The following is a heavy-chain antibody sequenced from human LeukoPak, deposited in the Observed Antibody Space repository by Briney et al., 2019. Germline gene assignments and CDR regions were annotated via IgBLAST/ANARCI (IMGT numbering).Heavy chain of an antibody. D-gene: IGHD4-17*01. CDR1: GYTFTSYY. CDR2: IIPIFGTA. CDR3: AVGGLDYGDYDWFDP. Sequence: GASVKVSCKASGYTFTSYYMHWVRQAPGQGLEWMGGIIPIFGTANYAQKFQGRVTITADESTSTAYMELSSLRSEDTAVYYCAVGGLDYGDYDWFDPWGQGTLVTVSS. V-gene: IGHV1-69*13. J-gene: IGHJ5*02.